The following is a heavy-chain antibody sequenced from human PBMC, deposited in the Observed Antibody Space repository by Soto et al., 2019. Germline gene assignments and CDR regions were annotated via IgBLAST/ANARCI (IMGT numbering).Heavy chain of an antibody. CDR1: GFTFSTYG. J-gene: IGHJ6*02. CDR2: ISYDGSSQ. D-gene: IGHD6-13*01. V-gene: IGHV3-33*01. Sequence: QEQLVESGGGVVQPGGSLRLSCAASGFTFSTYGMHWVLQAPGKGLEWVAVISYDGSSQYYGDSVKGRFTISRDNSKNTLYLQMNSLRDEDTAVYYCGSWSAPGDSKSYGMDVWGQGTTVSVSS. CDR3: GSWSAPGDSKSYGMDV.